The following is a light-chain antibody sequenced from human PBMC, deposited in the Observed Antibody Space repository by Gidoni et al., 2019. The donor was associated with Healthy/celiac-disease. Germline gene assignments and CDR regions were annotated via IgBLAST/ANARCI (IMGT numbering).Light chain of an antibody. CDR2: DVS. CDR3: SSYTSSTTFVV. CDR1: ISDVGGYNY. Sequence: QSALTQPASVSGSPGQPITISFTGTISDVGGYNYVSWYQQHQGKAPKRMIYDVSNRPSGVSIRFSGSKSGNAASLTISGLQADDEADYYCSSYTSSTTFVVFGGGTKLTVL. J-gene: IGLJ2*01. V-gene: IGLV2-14*01.